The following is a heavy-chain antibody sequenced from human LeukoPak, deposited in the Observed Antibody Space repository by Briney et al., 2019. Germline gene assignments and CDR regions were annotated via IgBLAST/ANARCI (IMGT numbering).Heavy chain of an antibody. Sequence: PSETLSLTCTLSGGPISGYYWSWIRQPPGKGLEWIAYISYSGSTNYNPSLKNRVTISRDTSKNQLSLKLSSVTAADTAVYYCARDRGLGGGFDYWGQGTLVTVSS. V-gene: IGHV4-59*01. J-gene: IGHJ4*02. CDR2: ISYSGST. CDR3: ARDRGLGGGFDY. D-gene: IGHD2-15*01. CDR1: GGPISGYY.